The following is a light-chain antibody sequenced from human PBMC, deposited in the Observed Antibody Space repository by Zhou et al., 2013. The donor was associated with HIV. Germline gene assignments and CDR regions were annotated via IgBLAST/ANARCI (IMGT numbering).Light chain of an antibody. CDR1: QNINSY. Sequence: DIQMTQSPSSLSASVGDRVTITCRASQNINSYLSWFRQKPGKAPELLIYGASNLQSGVPSRFSGSGSGTDFTLTISSLQPEDFASYYCQQSNSSPRTFGQGTRWKSN. CDR2: GAS. J-gene: IGKJ1*01. CDR3: QQSNSSPRT. V-gene: IGKV1-39*01.